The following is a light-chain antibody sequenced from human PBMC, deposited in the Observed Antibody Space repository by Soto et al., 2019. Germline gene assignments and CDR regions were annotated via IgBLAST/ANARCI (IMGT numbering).Light chain of an antibody. Sequence: ELLMTQSPATLSVSPGERATLSCRARPSAGSSLAWYQQKLGQAPRLLIYGSSTRATGIPARFSGSGSGTEFTLTIGSLQSADFAVYYCEQDQSWPLTFGGGTKVQSK. CDR1: PSAGSS. CDR3: EQDQSWPLT. V-gene: IGKV3-15*01. CDR2: GSS. J-gene: IGKJ4*01.